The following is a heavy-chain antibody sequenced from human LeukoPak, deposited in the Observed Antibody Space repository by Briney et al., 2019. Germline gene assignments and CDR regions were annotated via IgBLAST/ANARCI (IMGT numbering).Heavy chain of an antibody. J-gene: IGHJ4*02. Sequence: GASVKVSCKASGGTFSSYTISWVRQAPGQGLEWMGRIIPIFGTANYAQKFQGRVTITTDESTSTAYMELSSLRSEDTAVYYCARGAPLELLFDYWGQGTLVTVSS. CDR3: ARGAPLELLFDY. V-gene: IGHV1-69*05. CDR1: GGTFSSYT. CDR2: IIPIFGTA. D-gene: IGHD1-26*01.